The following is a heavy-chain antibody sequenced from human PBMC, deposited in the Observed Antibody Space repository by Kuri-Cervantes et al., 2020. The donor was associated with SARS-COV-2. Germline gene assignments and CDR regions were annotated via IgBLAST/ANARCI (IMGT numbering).Heavy chain of an antibody. V-gene: IGHV4-59*01. CDR1: GGSIFSYY. CDR2: IYYSGST. Sequence: ESLKISCTVSGGSIFSYYWSWIRQPPGKGLEWIGYIYYSGSTNYNPSLKSRVTISVDTSKNQFSLKLSSVTAADTAVYYCAGARLSNYYYYYGMDVWGQGTTVTVSS. J-gene: IGHJ6*02. CDR3: AGARLSNYYYYYGMDV.